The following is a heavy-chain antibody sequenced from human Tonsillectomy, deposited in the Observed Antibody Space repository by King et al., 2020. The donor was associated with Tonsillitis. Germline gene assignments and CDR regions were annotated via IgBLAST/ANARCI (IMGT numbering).Heavy chain of an antibody. Sequence: VQLVESGGGVVQPGRSLRLSCAASGFTFSSYGMHWVRQAPGKGLEWVAVISYDGSNKYYADSVKGRFTISRDNSKNTLYLQMNSVRAEDTAVYYCARDGGESYDSWPGSPYYYPGMDVWGQGTTLTVSS. V-gene: IGHV3-33*05. CDR2: ISYDGSNK. J-gene: IGHJ6*02. CDR3: ARDGGESYDSWPGSPYYYPGMDV. D-gene: IGHD3-9*01. CDR1: GFTFSSYG.